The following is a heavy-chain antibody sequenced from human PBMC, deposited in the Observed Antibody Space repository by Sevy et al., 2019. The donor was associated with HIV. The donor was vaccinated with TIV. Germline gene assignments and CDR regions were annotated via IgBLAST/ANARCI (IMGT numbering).Heavy chain of an antibody. D-gene: IGHD3-9*01. CDR3: AREGGPTYYDILTGYSRGDYYYYYGMDV. Sequence: GGSLRLSCAASGFTFSSYGMHWVRQAPGKGLEWVAVIWYDGSNKYYADSVKGRFTISRDNSKNTLYLQMNSLRAEDTALYYCAREGGPTYYDILTGYSRGDYYYYYGMDVWGQGTTVTVSS. V-gene: IGHV3-33*01. CDR2: IWYDGSNK. CDR1: GFTFSSYG. J-gene: IGHJ6*02.